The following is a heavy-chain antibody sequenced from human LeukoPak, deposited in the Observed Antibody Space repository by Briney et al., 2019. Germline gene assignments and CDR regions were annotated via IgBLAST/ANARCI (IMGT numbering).Heavy chain of an antibody. CDR3: AREATLGYCSGGTCYSAYYFDY. CDR2: IYTSGST. Sequence: SETLSLTYAVSGGSISNYYWSWIRQPAGKGLEWSGRIYTSGSTNYNPSLKSRVTMSVDTSKNQFSLKLSSVTAADTAVYYCAREATLGYCSGGTCYSAYYFDYWGQGTLVTVSS. D-gene: IGHD2-15*01. CDR1: GGSISNYY. J-gene: IGHJ4*02. V-gene: IGHV4-4*07.